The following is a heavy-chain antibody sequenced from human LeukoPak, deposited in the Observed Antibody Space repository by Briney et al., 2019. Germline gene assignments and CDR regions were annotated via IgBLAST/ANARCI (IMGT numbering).Heavy chain of an antibody. CDR3: ARGYDYGDYVGDFDY. V-gene: IGHV1-18*01. CDR2: ITTYNGNT. Sequence: PSVKVSCKASGYTFTSYPISWVRQAPGQGLEWMGWITTYNGNTNYAQKLQGRVTTTTDTSTSTAYMDLRGLRSDDTAVYYCARGYDYGDYVGDFDYWGQGTLVTVSS. D-gene: IGHD4-17*01. J-gene: IGHJ4*02. CDR1: GYTFTSYP.